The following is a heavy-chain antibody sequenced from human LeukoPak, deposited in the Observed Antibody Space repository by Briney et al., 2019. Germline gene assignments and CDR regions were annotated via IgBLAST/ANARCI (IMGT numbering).Heavy chain of an antibody. CDR1: GFTFSTYW. D-gene: IGHD3-10*01. CDR3: VRVGGRSSIGGDC. V-gene: IGHV3-74*01. CDR2: IKSDGSNS. J-gene: IGHJ4*02. Sequence: GGSLRLSCAASGFTFSTYWMHWVRQAPGTGLVWVSRIKSDGSNSNYADCVKGRFTISRDNAKNTLYLQMNSLRAEDTVVYHCVRVGGRSSIGGDCWGQGTLVTVSS.